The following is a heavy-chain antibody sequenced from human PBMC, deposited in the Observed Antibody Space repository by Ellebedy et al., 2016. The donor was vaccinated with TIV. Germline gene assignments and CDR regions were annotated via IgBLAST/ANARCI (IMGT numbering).Heavy chain of an antibody. CDR3: ATEGPGSGSAPHDY. CDR2: ISSSSTI. J-gene: IGHJ4*02. CDR1: GFTFSSYS. D-gene: IGHD3-10*01. Sequence: GESLKISXAASGFTFSSYSMNWVRQAPGKGLEWVSYISSSSTIYYADSVKGRFTISRDNAKNSLYLQMNSLRAEDTAVYYCATEGPGSGSAPHDYWGQGTLVTVSS. V-gene: IGHV3-48*04.